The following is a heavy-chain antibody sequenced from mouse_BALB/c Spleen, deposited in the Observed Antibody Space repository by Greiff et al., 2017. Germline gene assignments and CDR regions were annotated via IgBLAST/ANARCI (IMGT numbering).Heavy chain of an antibody. V-gene: IGHV5-12-2*01. CDR3: VGEGSYYGSSYDYYAMDY. CDR2: ISNGGGST. J-gene: IGHJ4*01. Sequence: EVKLMESGGGLVQPGGSLKLSCAASGFTFSSYTMSWVRQTPEKRLEWVAYISNGGGSTYYPDTVKGRFTISRDNAKNTLYLEMRSLQSEATAMYYFVGEGSYYGSSYDYYAMDYWGEGNSVAGSS. CDR1: GFTFSSYT. D-gene: IGHD1-1*01.